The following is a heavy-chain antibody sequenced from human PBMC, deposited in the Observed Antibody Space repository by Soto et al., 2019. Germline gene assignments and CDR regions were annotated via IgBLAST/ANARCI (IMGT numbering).Heavy chain of an antibody. Sequence: QVQLVQSGAEVKKPGASVKVSCKAPGYTFTSYYMHWVRQAPGQGLEWMGIINPSGGSTSYAQKFQGRVTMTRDTSTSTVYMELSSLRSEDTAVYYCARDESLRGGYYGSGRYYYGMDVWGQGTTVTVSS. J-gene: IGHJ6*02. CDR3: ARDESLRGGYYGSGRYYYGMDV. CDR1: GYTFTSYY. V-gene: IGHV1-46*01. D-gene: IGHD3-10*01. CDR2: INPSGGST.